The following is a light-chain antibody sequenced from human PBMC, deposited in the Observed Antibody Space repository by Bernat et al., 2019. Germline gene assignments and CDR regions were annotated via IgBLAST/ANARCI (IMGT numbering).Light chain of an antibody. CDR3: QQRSNWPLVLT. Sequence: EIVLTQSPATLSLSPGERATLSCRASQSVSSNLAWYQQKPGQAHRLLIYDASNRATGIPARFSGSGSGTDFTLTISSLEPEDFAVYSCQQRSNWPLVLTFRSGTKVDIK. CDR2: DAS. J-gene: IGKJ3*01. CDR1: QSVSSN. V-gene: IGKV3-11*01.